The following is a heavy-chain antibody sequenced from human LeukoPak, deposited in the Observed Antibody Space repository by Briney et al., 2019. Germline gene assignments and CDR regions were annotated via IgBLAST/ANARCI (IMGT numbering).Heavy chain of an antibody. J-gene: IGHJ6*03. CDR3: ARAVGYQLLNTYYHYMDV. Sequence: PSETLSLTCTVSGGSVSNYYWSWIRQPPGKGLERIGYIYYSGGIKYNPSLTSRVTISVDTSKNQFSLRLTSVTAADTAAYYCARAVGYQLLNTYYHYMDVWGKGTTVTVSS. V-gene: IGHV4-59*02. D-gene: IGHD2-2*01. CDR2: IYYSGGI. CDR1: GGSVSNYY.